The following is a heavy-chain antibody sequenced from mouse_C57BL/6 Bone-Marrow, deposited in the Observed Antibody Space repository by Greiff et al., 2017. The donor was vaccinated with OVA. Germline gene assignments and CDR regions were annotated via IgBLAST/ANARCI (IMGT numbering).Heavy chain of an antibody. CDR2: IDPSDSYT. J-gene: IGHJ2*01. CDR3: ARGGYYVDY. CDR1: GYTFTSSW. V-gene: IGHV1-69*01. D-gene: IGHD1-1*02. Sequence: VQLQQPGAELVMPGASVKLSCKASGYTFTSSWMHWVKQRPGQGLEWIGEIDPSDSYTNYNQKFKGKSTLTVDKSSSTAYMQLSSLTSEDSAVYYCARGGYYVDYWGQGTTLTVSS.